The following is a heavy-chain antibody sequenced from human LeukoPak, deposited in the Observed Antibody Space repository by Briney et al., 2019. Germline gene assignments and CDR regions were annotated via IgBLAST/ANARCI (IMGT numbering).Heavy chain of an antibody. CDR3: AREPRRSWFDP. Sequence: PSQTLSLTCTVSGGSISSGGYYWSWIRQPPGKGLEWIGYIYHSGSTYYNPSLKSRVTISVDRSKNQFSLKLSSVTAADTAVYYCAREPRRSWFDPWGQGTLVTVSS. CDR1: GGSISSGGYY. V-gene: IGHV4-30-2*01. CDR2: IYHSGST. J-gene: IGHJ5*02.